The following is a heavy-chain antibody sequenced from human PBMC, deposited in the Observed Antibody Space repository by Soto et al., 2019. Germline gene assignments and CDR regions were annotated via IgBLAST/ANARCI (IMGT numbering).Heavy chain of an antibody. D-gene: IGHD2-2*01. V-gene: IGHV3-23*01. CDR3: AKDPRYCSATSCYWGYYDMHV. Sequence: EVQLLESGGGLVQPGGSLRLSCAASGFTCSTYAMSWVRQAPGKGLEWVSGISGSGGSTYYADTVKGRVTISSDNSKNTQYLQLNSLRADDTAVYYCAKDPRYCSATSCYWGYYDMHVWCKGTTVTVSS. J-gene: IGHJ6*03. CDR2: ISGSGGST. CDR1: GFTCSTYA.